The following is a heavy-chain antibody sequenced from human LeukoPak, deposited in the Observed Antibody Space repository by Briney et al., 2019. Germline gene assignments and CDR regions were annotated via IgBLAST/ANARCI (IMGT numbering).Heavy chain of an antibody. CDR1: GASISSYY. V-gene: IGHV4-59*08. CDR2: IHCSGIT. J-gene: IGHJ3*02. D-gene: IGHD3-10*01. CDR3: ARHDTRGGAYDI. Sequence: SETLSLTCTVSGASISSYYWSWIRQPPGKGLEYIGYIHCSGITNYNPSLKSRVTISVDTSKNQFSLRLSSVTAADTAVYYCARHDTRGGAYDIWGQGTMVTVSS.